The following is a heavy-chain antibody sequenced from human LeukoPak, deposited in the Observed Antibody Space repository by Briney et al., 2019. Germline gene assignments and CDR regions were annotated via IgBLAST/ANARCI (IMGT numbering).Heavy chain of an antibody. J-gene: IGHJ4*02. V-gene: IGHV3-23*01. D-gene: IGHD2-15*01. Sequence: PGGSLRLSCAASGFTFTTYAMSWVRQTPGKGLEWVSTFSGSVDTTYHADSVKGRFTISRDNSKNTVYLQMNSLRAEDTAVYYCAKASAGTCSGARCYYFDSRGQGSLVTVSS. CDR2: FSGSVDTT. CDR3: AKASAGTCSGARCYYFDS. CDR1: GFTFTTYA.